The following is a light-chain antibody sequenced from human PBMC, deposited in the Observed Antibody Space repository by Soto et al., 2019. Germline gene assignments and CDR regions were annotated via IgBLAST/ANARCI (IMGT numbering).Light chain of an antibody. V-gene: IGKV3-20*01. CDR1: QSVSSSY. CDR3: QQYGSSSWT. Sequence: DIVLTQSPDTLSLSPWNRATLSCRASQSVSSSYLAWYQQKPGQAPRLLIYGASSRATGIPDRFSGSGSGTDFTLTISRLEPEDFAVYYCQQYGSSSWTFGQGTKVDIK. J-gene: IGKJ1*01. CDR2: GAS.